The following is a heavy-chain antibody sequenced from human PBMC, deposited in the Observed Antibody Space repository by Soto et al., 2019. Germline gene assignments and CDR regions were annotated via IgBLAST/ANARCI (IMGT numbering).Heavy chain of an antibody. J-gene: IGHJ6*02. V-gene: IGHV3-7*05. CDR3: AKSHYDFWSGYWSLYYYGMDV. CDR2: IKQDGSEK. D-gene: IGHD3-3*01. CDR1: GFTFSSYW. Sequence: GGSLRLSCAASGFTFSSYWMSWVRQAPGKGLEWVANIKQDGSEKYYVDSVKGRFTISRDNAKNSLYLQMNSLRAEDTAVYYCAKSHYDFWSGYWSLYYYGMDVWGQGTTVTVSS.